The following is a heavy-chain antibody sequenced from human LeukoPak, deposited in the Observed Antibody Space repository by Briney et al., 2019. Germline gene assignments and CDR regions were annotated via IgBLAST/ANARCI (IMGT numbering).Heavy chain of an antibody. Sequence: PSETLSLTCTVSGGSISSGGYYWSWIRQHPGKGLEWIGYIYYSGSTYYNPSLKSRVTISVDTSKNQFSLKLNSVTAADTAVYYCARASGGHVDYWGQGTLVTVSS. CDR3: ARASGGHVDY. J-gene: IGHJ4*02. CDR2: IYYSGST. V-gene: IGHV4-31*03. D-gene: IGHD4-23*01. CDR1: GGSISSGGYY.